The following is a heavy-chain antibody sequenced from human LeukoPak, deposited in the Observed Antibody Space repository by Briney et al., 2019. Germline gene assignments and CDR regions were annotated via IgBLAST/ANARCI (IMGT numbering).Heavy chain of an antibody. J-gene: IGHJ2*01. CDR2: IYPGDSDT. CDR1: GYSFTSYW. D-gene: IGHD3-10*01. CDR3: ARRSGGMVRGVIRYFDL. V-gene: IGHV5-51*01. Sequence: GESLKISRKGSGYSFTSYWIGWVRQMPGKGLDWMGIIYPGDSDTRYSPSFQGQVTISADKSISTAYLQWSSLKASDTAMYYCARRSGGMVRGVIRYFDLWGRGTLVTVSS.